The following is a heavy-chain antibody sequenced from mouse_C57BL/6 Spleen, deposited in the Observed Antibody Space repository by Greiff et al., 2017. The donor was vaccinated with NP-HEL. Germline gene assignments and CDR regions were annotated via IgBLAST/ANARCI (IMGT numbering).Heavy chain of an antibody. Sequence: VQLQQPGTELVKPGASVQLSCKASGYTFTSYWMHWVQQRPGQGLEWIGNINPSNGGTNYNEKFKTKATLTVDKSSSTAYMQLSSLTSEDSAVYYCARSGYYYGSRYYFDYWGQGTTLTVSS. V-gene: IGHV1-53*01. J-gene: IGHJ2*01. CDR3: ARSGYYYGSRYYFDY. CDR2: INPSNGGT. CDR1: GYTFTSYW. D-gene: IGHD1-1*01.